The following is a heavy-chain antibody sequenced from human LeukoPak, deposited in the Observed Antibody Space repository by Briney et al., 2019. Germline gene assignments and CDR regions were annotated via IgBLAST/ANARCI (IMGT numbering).Heavy chain of an antibody. Sequence: GASVTVSCKTSGYTFTDYYIHWVRQAPGQGPEWMGWINPDSGGTNFAQKFQGRVTMTRDTSISTAYMELTSLRSDDTALYYCARGREVAGTVSYWGQGSLVTVSS. J-gene: IGHJ4*02. V-gene: IGHV1-2*02. CDR2: INPDSGGT. D-gene: IGHD6-19*01. CDR3: ARGREVAGTVSY. CDR1: GYTFTDYY.